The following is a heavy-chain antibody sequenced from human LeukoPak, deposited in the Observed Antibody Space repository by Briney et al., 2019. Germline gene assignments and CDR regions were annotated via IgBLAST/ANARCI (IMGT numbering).Heavy chain of an antibody. Sequence: GGSLRLSCAASGFTFDDYTMHWVRQAPGKGLEWVSLISWDGGSTYYADSVKGRFTISRDNSKNSLYLQMNSLGTEDTALYYCAKGGRVAPAAGDAFDXWGQGTMVTVSS. CDR2: ISWDGGST. V-gene: IGHV3-43*01. CDR3: AKGGRVAPAAGDAFDX. D-gene: IGHD2-2*01. J-gene: IGHJ3*02. CDR1: GFTFDDYT.